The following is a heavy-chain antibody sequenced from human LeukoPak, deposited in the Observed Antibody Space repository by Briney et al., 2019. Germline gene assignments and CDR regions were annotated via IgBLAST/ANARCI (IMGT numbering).Heavy chain of an antibody. D-gene: IGHD3-22*01. CDR2: INHSGST. CDR1: GGSFSGYY. CDR3: ARRYYYDSSGYYYDWDY. Sequence: PSETLSLTCAVYGGSFSGYYWSWIRQPPGKGLEWIGEINHSGSTNYNPSLKSRVTISVDTSKNQFSLKLSSVTAADTAVYYCARRYYYDSSGYYYDWDYWGQGTLVTVSS. J-gene: IGHJ4*02. V-gene: IGHV4-34*01.